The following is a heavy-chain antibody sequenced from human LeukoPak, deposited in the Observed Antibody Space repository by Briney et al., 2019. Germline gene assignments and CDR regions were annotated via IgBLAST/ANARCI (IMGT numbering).Heavy chain of an antibody. CDR2: IYYSGST. CDR3: ARDPSWEWNWFDP. V-gene: IGHV4-59*01. D-gene: IGHD3-3*01. J-gene: IGHJ5*02. CDR1: GGSISSYY. Sequence: SETLSLTCTVSGGSISSYYWSWIRQPPGKGLEWIGHIYYSGSTNYNPSLKSRVTISVDTSKNQFSLKLSSVTAAGTAVYYCARDPSWEWNWFDPWGQGTLVTVSS.